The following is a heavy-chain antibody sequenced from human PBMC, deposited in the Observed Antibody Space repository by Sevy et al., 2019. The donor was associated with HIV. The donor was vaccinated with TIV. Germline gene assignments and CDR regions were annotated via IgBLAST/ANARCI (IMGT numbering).Heavy chain of an antibody. CDR1: GGSISSSSYY. V-gene: IGHV4-39*01. CDR3: AGELRASPNGPQGMDV. D-gene: IGHD1-7*01. J-gene: IGHJ6*02. CDR2: IYYTGST. Sequence: SETLSLTCTVSGGSISSSSYYWGWIRQPPGKGLEWIGVIYYTGSTYYNPSLKSRVTISLDTPNNQFSLKLSSVTAADTAVYYCAGELRASPNGPQGMDVWGQGTTVTVSS.